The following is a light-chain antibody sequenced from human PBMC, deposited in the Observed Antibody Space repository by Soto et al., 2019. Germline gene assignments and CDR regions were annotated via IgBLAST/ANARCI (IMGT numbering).Light chain of an antibody. CDR2: GAS. CDR1: QSVSRN. Sequence: EIVMTQSPATLSVSPGERATLSCRASQSVSRNLAWYQQKPGQAPRLLIYGASTRATGIPSSFSGSGSGTELPLTIKCTQAEDFAVYYCQLYNNGPTSCGGTKMEIK. V-gene: IGKV3-15*01. CDR3: QLYNNGPT. J-gene: IGKJ4*01.